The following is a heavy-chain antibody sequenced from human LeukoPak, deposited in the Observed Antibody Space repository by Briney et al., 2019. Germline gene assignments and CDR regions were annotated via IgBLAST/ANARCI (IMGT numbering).Heavy chain of an antibody. D-gene: IGHD3-10*01. Sequence: GGSLRLSCAASGFPFRSYGMHWVRQAPGKGLAWVAVISYDRSNKYYADSVKGRFTISRDNSNNTLYLQMNSLRAKDTAVYYCAKEVRSITMVRGTDYWGQGTLVTVSS. CDR2: ISYDRSNK. CDR1: GFPFRSYG. V-gene: IGHV3-30*18. CDR3: AKEVRSITMVRGTDY. J-gene: IGHJ4*02.